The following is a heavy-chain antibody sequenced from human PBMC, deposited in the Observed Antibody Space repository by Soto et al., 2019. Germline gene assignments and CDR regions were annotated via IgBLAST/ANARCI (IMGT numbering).Heavy chain of an antibody. V-gene: IGHV4-61*01. D-gene: IGHD1-1*01. CDR2: MSHSGGT. CDR3: ARVERGTATTVVDAFDI. Sequence: SETLSLTCAVNGGFVSSGSYYWSWIRQPPGKGLEWIGEMSHSGGTHFNPSLKSRVTISVDTSKNQFSLKMSSVTAADTALYYCARVERGTATTVVDAFDIWGPGTMVTVSS. CDR1: GGFVSSGSYY. J-gene: IGHJ3*02.